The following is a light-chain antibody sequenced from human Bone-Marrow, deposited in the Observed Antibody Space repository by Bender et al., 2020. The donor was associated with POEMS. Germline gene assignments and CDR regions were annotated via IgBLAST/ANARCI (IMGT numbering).Light chain of an antibody. CDR1: SSNIGAHA. Sequence: QSVLTQPPSASGTPGQRVTISCSGGSSNIGAHAVNWYQHLPGTAPKLLIYSSHRRPSEVPDRFSGSKSGTSASLAISGLRSEDEADYYCAAWDASLRSVAFGGGTKLTVL. J-gene: IGLJ2*01. CDR2: SSH. CDR3: AAWDASLRSVA. V-gene: IGLV1-47*02.